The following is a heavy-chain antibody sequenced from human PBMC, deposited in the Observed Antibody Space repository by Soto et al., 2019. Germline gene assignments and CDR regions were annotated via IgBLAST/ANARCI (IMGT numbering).Heavy chain of an antibody. D-gene: IGHD6-13*01. Sequence: ASVKVSCKASGYTFTSYAMHWVRQAPGQRLEWMGWINAGNGNTKYSQKFQGRVTITRDTSASTAYMELSSLRSEDTAVYYCARDGGIAAAGGLYYYYGMDVWGQGTTVTSP. CDR3: ARDGGIAAAGGLYYYYGMDV. J-gene: IGHJ6*02. CDR2: INAGNGNT. V-gene: IGHV1-3*01. CDR1: GYTFTSYA.